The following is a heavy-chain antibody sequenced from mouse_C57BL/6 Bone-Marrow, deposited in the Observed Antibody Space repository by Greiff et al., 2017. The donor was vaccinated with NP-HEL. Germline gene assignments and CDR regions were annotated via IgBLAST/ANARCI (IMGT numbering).Heavy chain of an antibody. J-gene: IGHJ2*01. CDR1: GYTFTGYW. CDR3: ARTTVVNFDY. D-gene: IGHD1-1*01. V-gene: IGHV1-9*01. CDR2: ILPGSGST. Sequence: VQLQQSGAELMKPGASVKLSCKATGYTFTGYWIEWVKQRPGHGLEWIGEILPGSGSTNYIEKFKGKATFTADTSSNTAYMQLSSLSTEDSAIYYCARTTVVNFDYWGQGTTLTVSS.